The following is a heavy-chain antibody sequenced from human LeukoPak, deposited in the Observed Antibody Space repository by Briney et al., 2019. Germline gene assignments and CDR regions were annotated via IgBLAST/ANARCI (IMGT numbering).Heavy chain of an antibody. J-gene: IGHJ4*02. CDR1: AFTFSNAW. Sequence: GGSLRLSCAAAAFTFSNAWMSWVRQAPGKGLEWDGRIKSKTDGGTTDYAAPVKGRFTISRDDSKNTLYLQMNSLKTDEAAAYYCSATYCYCTGSYPRSFYYWGQGTLVTVSS. D-gene: IGHD3-10*01. CDR3: SATYCYCTGSYPRSFYY. V-gene: IGHV3-15*01. CDR2: IKSKTDGGTT.